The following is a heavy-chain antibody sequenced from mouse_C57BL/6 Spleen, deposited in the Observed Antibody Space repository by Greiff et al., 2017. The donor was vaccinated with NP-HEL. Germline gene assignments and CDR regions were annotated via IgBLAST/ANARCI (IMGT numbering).Heavy chain of an antibody. V-gene: IGHV1-18*01. D-gene: IGHD1-1*01. CDR1: GYTFTDYN. CDR2: INPNNGGT. Sequence: VQLKESGPELVKPGASVKIPCKASGYTFTDYNMDWVKQSHGKSLEWIGDINPNNGGTIYNQKFKGKATLTVDKSSSTAYMELRSLTSEDTAVYYCARGDYGGYFDVWGTGTTVTVSS. J-gene: IGHJ1*03. CDR3: ARGDYGGYFDV.